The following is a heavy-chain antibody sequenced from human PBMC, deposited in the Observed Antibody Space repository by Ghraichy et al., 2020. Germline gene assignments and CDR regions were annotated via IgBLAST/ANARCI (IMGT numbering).Heavy chain of an antibody. CDR1: GGTFSDYQ. V-gene: IGHV4-34*01. CDR2: INHSGST. J-gene: IGHJ6*02. D-gene: IGHD5-24*01. Sequence: SETPSLTCAVYGGTFSDYQWTWIRQPPGEGLEWIGYINHSGSTNYNVSLKSRVIISLDTSKNQFSLKLRSVTAADTAVYYCARATIRDGMDVWGQGTTVTVSS. CDR3: ARATIRDGMDV.